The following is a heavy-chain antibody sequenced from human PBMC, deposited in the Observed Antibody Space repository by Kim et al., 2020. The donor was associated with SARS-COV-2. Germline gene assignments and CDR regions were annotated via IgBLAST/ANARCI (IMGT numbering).Heavy chain of an antibody. CDR2: IWYDEKSE. V-gene: IGHV3-33*01. Sequence: GGSLRLSCAASGFIFSNYGMHWVRQAPGKGLEWVAVIWYDEKSEYYADSVRGRFTISRDNSKDTVYLQMNSLRAEDTAVYSCARALYYSTADAFDIWGQG. D-gene: IGHD2-2*01. CDR1: GFIFSNYG. CDR3: ARALYYSTADAFDI. J-gene: IGHJ3*02.